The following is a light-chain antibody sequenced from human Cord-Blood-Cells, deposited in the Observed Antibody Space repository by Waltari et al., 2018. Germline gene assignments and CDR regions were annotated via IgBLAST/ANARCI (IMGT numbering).Light chain of an antibody. CDR2: DVS. V-gene: IGLV2-14*01. J-gene: IGLJ3*02. CDR1: SSDVGGYNY. Sequence: QSALTQPASVSGSPGQSITISCTGTSSDVGGYNYVYWYQQHPGKAPKLMIDDVSKRPSGVSDRFSGSKSGNTASLTISGRQAEDEADYYCSSYTSSSTWVFGGGTKLTVL. CDR3: SSYTSSSTWV.